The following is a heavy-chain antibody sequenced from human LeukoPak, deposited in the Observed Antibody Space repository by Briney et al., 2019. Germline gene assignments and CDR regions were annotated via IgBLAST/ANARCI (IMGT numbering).Heavy chain of an antibody. D-gene: IGHD6-13*01. CDR3: ARAPNGIAAAALGYGMDV. Sequence: ASVKVSCKASGYTFTSYDINWVRQATGQGLEWMGWMNPNSGNTGYAQKFQGRVTMTRNTSISTAYMELSSLRSEDTAVYYCARAPNGIAAAALGYGMDVWGQGTTVTVSS. CDR2: MNPNSGNT. V-gene: IGHV1-8*01. J-gene: IGHJ6*02. CDR1: GYTFTSYD.